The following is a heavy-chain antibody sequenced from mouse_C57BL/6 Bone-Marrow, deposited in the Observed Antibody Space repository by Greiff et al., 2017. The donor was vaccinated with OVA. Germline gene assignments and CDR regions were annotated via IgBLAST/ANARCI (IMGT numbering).Heavy chain of an antibody. J-gene: IGHJ2*01. CDR1: GYTFTSYW. Sequence: QVQLQQPGAELVMPGASVKLSCKASGYTFTSYWMHWVKQRPGQCLEWIGEIDPSDSYTNYNQKFKGKSTLTVDKSSSTAYMQLSSLTSEDSAVYYCARVADYWGQGTTLTVSS. V-gene: IGHV1-69*01. CDR2: IDPSDSYT. CDR3: ARVADY.